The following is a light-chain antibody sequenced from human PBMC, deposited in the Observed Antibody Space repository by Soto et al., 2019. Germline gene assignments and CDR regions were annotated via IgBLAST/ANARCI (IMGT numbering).Light chain of an antibody. CDR2: GAS. J-gene: IGKJ1*01. CDR3: QLYNNWPRT. Sequence: EIVMTQSPATLSVTPAERATLSCRASQSVSSNLAWYQQKPGQAPRLLIYGASTRATGIPARFSGSGSGTEFTLTISSLQSEDFAVYYCQLYNNWPRTFGQGTKVEIK. V-gene: IGKV3-15*01. CDR1: QSVSSN.